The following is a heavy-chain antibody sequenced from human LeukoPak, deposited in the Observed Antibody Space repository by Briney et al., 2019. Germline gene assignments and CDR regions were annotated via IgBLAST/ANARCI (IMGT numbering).Heavy chain of an antibody. V-gene: IGHV3-23*01. CDR1: GFTFSSYT. J-gene: IGHJ6*02. CDR3: ARDLAAGNGMDV. CDR2: ILGRGDRT. Sequence: PGGSLRLSCVASGFTFSSYTMSWVRQAPGKGLEWVSGILGRGDRTYYADSVKGRFIISRDNSKNTLYLQMNSLRAEDTAVYYCARDLAAGNGMDVWGQGTTVTVSS. D-gene: IGHD3-10*01.